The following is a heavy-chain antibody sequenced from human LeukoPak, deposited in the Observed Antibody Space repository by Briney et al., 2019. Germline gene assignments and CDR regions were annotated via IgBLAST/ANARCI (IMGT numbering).Heavy chain of an antibody. CDR1: GFTFSNYA. CDR2: ISESGGST. CDR3: AKKGDSSGYYYYFDN. Sequence: GGSLRLSCAASGFTFSNYAMSWVRQAPGKGLEWVSGISESGGSTYYADSVKGRFTISRDKSKNTLFLQMNFLRAEDTAVYYCAKKGDSSGYYYYFDNWGQGTLVTVS. V-gene: IGHV3-23*01. J-gene: IGHJ4*02. D-gene: IGHD3-22*01.